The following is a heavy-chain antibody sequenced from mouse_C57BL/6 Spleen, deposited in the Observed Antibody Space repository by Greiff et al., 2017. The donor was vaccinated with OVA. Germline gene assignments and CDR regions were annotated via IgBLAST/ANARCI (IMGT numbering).Heavy chain of an antibody. D-gene: IGHD3-2*02. J-gene: IGHJ4*01. Sequence: QVQLQQSGAELVRPGASVTLSCKASGYTFTDYEMHWVKQTPVHGLEWIGAIDPETGGTAYNQKFKGKAILTADKSSSTAYMALRSLTSEDSAVYYCTRSRLRSHYYAMDYWGQGTSVTVSS. CDR1: GYTFTDYE. V-gene: IGHV1-15*01. CDR3: TRSRLRSHYYAMDY. CDR2: IDPETGGT.